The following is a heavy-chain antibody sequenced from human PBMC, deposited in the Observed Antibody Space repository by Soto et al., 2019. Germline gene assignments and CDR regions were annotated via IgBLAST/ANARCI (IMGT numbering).Heavy chain of an antibody. J-gene: IGHJ4*02. D-gene: IGHD3-22*01. CDR2: IIGSDGST. V-gene: IGHV3-23*01. CDR1: GFTFRSYA. CDR3: ARVNTYYYDSSGYPDY. Sequence: GGSLRLSCAASGFTFRSYAMRWVRQAPGKGLEWVSAIIGSDGSTYYADTVKGRFTISRDNSNNTLYLQMNSLRAEDTAVYYCARVNTYYYDSSGYPDYWGQGTLVNVSS.